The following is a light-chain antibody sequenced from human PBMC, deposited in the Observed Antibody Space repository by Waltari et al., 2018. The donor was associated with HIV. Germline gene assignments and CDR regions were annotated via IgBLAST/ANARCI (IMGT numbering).Light chain of an antibody. Sequence: QSALTQPASACGSPGPPVTLSCTGTTSDVGGYKYVSWYQQYPGKAPKLMIYEVTKRPSGVPDRFSGSKSGNTASLTGSGLQAEDEADYYCSSYAGSNNYVVVGGGTRLTVL. CDR3: SSYAGSNNYVV. CDR1: TSDVGGYKY. J-gene: IGLJ2*01. CDR2: EVT. V-gene: IGLV2-8*01.